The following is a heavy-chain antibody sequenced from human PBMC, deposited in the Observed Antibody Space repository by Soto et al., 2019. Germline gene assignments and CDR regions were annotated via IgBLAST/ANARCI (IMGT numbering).Heavy chain of an antibody. J-gene: IGHJ4*01. V-gene: IGHV4-34*01. Sequence: SETLSLTCAVYGGTFSGYYWSWIRQPPGKGLEWIGEINHSGSTNYNPSLNSPVTISVDTSKNQFSLKLSSVTAADTAVYYCARVEVEYSRHGGPDYWGHGTLVTVSS. CDR2: INHSGST. D-gene: IGHD6-6*01. CDR3: ARVEVEYSRHGGPDY. CDR1: GGTFSGYY.